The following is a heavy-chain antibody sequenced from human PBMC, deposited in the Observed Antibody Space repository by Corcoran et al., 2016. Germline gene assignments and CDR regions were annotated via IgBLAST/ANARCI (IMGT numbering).Heavy chain of an antibody. Sequence: QVQLVQSGAEEKKPGASVKVSCKASGYTFTSYYMNWVRQDPGQWLEWMGIINPSGGSTSYAQKFQGRVTMTRDTSTSTVYMELSSLRAEETAVYYCAIDSGSYYGYYWGQGTLVTVSS. CDR2: INPSGGST. CDR3: AIDSGSYYGYY. D-gene: IGHD1-26*01. V-gene: IGHV1-46*01. J-gene: IGHJ4*02. CDR1: GYTFTSYY.